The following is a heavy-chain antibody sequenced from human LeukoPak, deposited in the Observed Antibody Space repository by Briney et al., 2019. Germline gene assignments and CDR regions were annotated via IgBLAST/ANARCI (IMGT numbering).Heavy chain of an antibody. CDR1: GGSISSYY. V-gene: IGHV4-59*01. J-gene: IGHJ4*02. Sequence: SEILSLTCTVSGGSISSYYWSWIRQPPGKGLEWIGYIYYSGSTNYNPSLKSRVTISVDTSKNRFSLKLSSVTAADTAVYYCARGDRDYYDSSGYYKFDYWGQGTLVTVSS. CDR2: IYYSGST. D-gene: IGHD3-22*01. CDR3: ARGDRDYYDSSGYYKFDY.